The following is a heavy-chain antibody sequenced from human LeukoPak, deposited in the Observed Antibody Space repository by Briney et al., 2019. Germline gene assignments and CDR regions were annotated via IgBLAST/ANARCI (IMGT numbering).Heavy chain of an antibody. CDR3: ARDGDFQSGNWFDP. V-gene: IGHV4-34*01. D-gene: IGHD3-10*01. CDR1: GGSFSGYY. CDR2: INHSGST. J-gene: IGHJ5*02. Sequence: PSETLSLTCAVYGGSFSGYYWSWIRQPPGKGLEWIGEINHSGSTNYNPSLKSRVTISVDTSKNQFSLKLSSVTAADTAVYYCARDGDFQSGNWFDPWGQGTLVTVSS.